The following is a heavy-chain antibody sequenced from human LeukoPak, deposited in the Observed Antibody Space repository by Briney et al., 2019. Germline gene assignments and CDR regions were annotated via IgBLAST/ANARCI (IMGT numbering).Heavy chain of an antibody. V-gene: IGHV3-7*01. CDR3: ARESPSYGYNYYYYMDV. Sequence: PGGSLRLSCAASGFTFSSYWMSWVRQAPGKGLEWVANIKQDGSEKYYVDSVKGRFTISRDNAKNSLYLQMNSLRAEDTAVYYCARESPSYGYNYYYYMDVWGKGTTVTVSS. CDR2: IKQDGSEK. CDR1: GFTFSSYW. J-gene: IGHJ6*03. D-gene: IGHD5-18*01.